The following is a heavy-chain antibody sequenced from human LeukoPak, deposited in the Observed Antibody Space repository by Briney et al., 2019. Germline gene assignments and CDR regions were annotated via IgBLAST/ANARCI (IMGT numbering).Heavy chain of an antibody. D-gene: IGHD6-13*01. CDR3: ARRGSSWSTDYYFDY. Sequence: SETLSLTCTVSGGSTSSSSYYWGWIRQPPGKGLEWIGSIYYSGSTYYNPSLKSRVTISVDTSKNQFSLKLSSVTAADTAVYYCARRGSSWSTDYYFDYWGQGTLVTVSS. CDR2: IYYSGST. J-gene: IGHJ4*02. CDR1: GGSTSSSSYY. V-gene: IGHV4-39*01.